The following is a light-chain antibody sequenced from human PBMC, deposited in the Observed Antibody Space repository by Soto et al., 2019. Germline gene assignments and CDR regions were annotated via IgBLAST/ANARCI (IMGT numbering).Light chain of an antibody. V-gene: IGLV2-14*01. CDR1: SSDVGGYNY. J-gene: IGLJ3*02. CDR2: DVS. CDR3: CSYTSSSTTGV. Sequence: QSALTQPASVSGSPGQSITISCTGTSSDVGGYNYVSWYQQHPGKAPKLMIYDVSNRPSGVSDRFSGSTSCNTASLTISGLQADDDADYYYCSYTSSSTTGVFGGGTKLTVL.